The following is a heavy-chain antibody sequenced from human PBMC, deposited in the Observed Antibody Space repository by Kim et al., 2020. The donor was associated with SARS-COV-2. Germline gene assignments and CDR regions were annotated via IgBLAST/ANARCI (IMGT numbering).Heavy chain of an antibody. CDR1: GFTFDSFW. D-gene: IGHD3-10*01. CDR2: IKQDGSEK. J-gene: IGHJ5*02. V-gene: IGHV3-7*03. CDR3: ARDFGEYYFGSGSPWVHRFDP. Sequence: GGSLRLSCAASGFTFDSFWMSWVRQAPERGLVWVASIKQDGSEKYFMDSVKGRFTISRDNARNSLYLEMNNLSAEDTAVYYCARDFGEYYFGSGSPWVHRFDPWGQGTLVTVSS.